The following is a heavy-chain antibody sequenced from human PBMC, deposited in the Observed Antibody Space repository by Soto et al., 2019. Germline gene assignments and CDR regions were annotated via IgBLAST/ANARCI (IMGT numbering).Heavy chain of an antibody. Sequence: ASVKVSCKASGYTFTGYYMHWVRQAPGQGLEWMGWINPNSGGTNYAQKFQGWVTMTRDTSISTAYMELSRLRSDDTAVYYCARRVVTGTSYRADAFDIWGRGTMVTVSS. D-gene: IGHD1-7*01. CDR2: INPNSGGT. CDR1: GYTFTGYY. J-gene: IGHJ3*02. CDR3: ARRVVTGTSYRADAFDI. V-gene: IGHV1-2*04.